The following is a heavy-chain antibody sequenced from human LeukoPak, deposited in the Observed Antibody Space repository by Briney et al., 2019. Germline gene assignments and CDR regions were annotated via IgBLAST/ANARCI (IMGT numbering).Heavy chain of an antibody. D-gene: IGHD5-18*01. J-gene: IGHJ4*02. CDR2: ISGSGGST. CDR1: GFTFSSYA. Sequence: PGGSLRLSCAASGFTFSSYAMSWVRQAPGKGLEWVSAISGSGGSTYYADSVKGRFTISRDNSQNTLYLQMNSLRAEDTAVYYCAKDEDPYNVDTSFDYWGQGTLVTVSS. V-gene: IGHV3-23*01. CDR3: AKDEDPYNVDTSFDY.